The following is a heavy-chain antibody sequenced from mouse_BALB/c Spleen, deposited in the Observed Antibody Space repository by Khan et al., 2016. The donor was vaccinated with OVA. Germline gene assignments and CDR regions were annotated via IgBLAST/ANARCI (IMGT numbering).Heavy chain of an antibody. D-gene: IGHD1-1*01. CDR2: TNPTNGRT. J-gene: IGHJ2*01. Sequence: QVQLQQSGAELVKAGASVKMSCKASGYTFTSYWMHWVKQRLGQGLEWFAETNPTNGRTYYNEKFKSKATLTVDKSSSTAYMLLSGLTFEDSAVDYCARIKKIVASYFDYWGQGTTLTVSS. CDR3: ARIKKIVASYFDY. CDR1: GYTFTSYW. V-gene: IGHV1S81*02.